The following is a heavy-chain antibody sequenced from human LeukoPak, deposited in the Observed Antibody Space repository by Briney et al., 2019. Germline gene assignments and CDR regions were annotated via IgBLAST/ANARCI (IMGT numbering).Heavy chain of an antibody. CDR3: SRDRLGGLDL. CDR2: INTDGSGT. Sequence: TGGSLRLSCAASGFTFSSYWMHWVRQAPGKGLMWVSRINTDGSGTSYADSVKGRFTISRDNAKNSVYLQMNSLRPEDTAVYYCSRDRLGGLDLWGQGTLVTVSS. J-gene: IGHJ5*02. CDR1: GFTFSSYW. D-gene: IGHD5-12*01. V-gene: IGHV3-74*01.